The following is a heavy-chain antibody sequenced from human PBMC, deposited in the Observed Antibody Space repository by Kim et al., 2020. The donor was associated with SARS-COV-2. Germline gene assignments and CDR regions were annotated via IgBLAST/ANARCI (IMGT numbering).Heavy chain of an antibody. CDR1: GGSISSYY. CDR2: IYYSGST. V-gene: IGHV4-59*08. J-gene: IGHJ4*02. D-gene: IGHD3-10*01. CDR3: ARHFYYYGSGGYLDY. Sequence: SETLSLTCTVSGGSISSYYWSWIRQPPGKGLEWIGYIYYSGSTNYNPSLKSRVTISVDTSKNQFSLKLSSVTAADTAVYYCARHFYYYGSGGYLDYWGQG.